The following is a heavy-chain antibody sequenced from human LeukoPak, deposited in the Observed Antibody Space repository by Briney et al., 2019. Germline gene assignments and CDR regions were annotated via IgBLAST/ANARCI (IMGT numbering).Heavy chain of an antibody. V-gene: IGHV4-61*08. Sequence: PSETLSLTCTVSGGSISSGDYYWSWIRQPPGKGLEWIGYIYYSGSTNYNPSLKSRVTISVDTSKNQFSLKLSSVTAADTAVYYCARGERGWSYYDSSGYFPFDYWGQGTLVTVSS. D-gene: IGHD3-22*01. CDR1: GGSISSGDYY. CDR3: ARGERGWSYYDSSGYFPFDY. CDR2: IYYSGST. J-gene: IGHJ4*02.